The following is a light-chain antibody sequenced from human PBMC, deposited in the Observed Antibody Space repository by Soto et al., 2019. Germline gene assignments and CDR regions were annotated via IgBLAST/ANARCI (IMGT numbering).Light chain of an antibody. V-gene: IGKV2D-29*01. CDR1: QSLVYSDGKTY. CDR2: GVS. CDR3: MQTVHHPWT. Sequence: DVVMTQTPLSLSVTPGQPASISCKSSQSLVYSDGKTYFYWYLQKPGQPPQLLIHGVSNRFSGVTDRFSGSGSGTDFTLTISRVEAEDVGVYYCMQTVHHPWTFGQGTKVEVK. J-gene: IGKJ1*01.